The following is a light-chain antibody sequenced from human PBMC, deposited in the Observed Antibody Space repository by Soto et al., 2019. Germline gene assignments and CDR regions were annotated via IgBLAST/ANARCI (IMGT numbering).Light chain of an antibody. Sequence: EIVLTQSPGTLSLSPGERATLSCRASQSIRNSLAWYQQRPGQSPRLLIYAASSRATGVPDRFSGGGSATDFTLTVSRLEPEDFAVYYCQQYGGSPRTFGQLTTLEIK. CDR1: QSIRNS. CDR2: AAS. CDR3: QQYGGSPRT. V-gene: IGKV3-20*01. J-gene: IGKJ2*01.